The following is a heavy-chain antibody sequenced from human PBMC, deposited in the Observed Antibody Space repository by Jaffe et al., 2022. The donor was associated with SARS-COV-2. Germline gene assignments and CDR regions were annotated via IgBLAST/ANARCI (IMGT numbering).Heavy chain of an antibody. J-gene: IGHJ6*02. CDR2: VSSDGSNK. D-gene: IGHD1-26*01. Sequence: QVQLVESGGGVVQPGRSLRLSCAASGFTFSTYAMHWVRQAPGKGLEWVAVVSSDGSNKYYADSVKGRFTISRDNSNNMLYLQVNSLRGEDTAVYYCAKCRTPTTYYGMDVWGQGTTVTVSS. V-gene: IGHV3-30*18. CDR3: AKCRTPTTYYGMDV. CDR1: GFTFSTYA.